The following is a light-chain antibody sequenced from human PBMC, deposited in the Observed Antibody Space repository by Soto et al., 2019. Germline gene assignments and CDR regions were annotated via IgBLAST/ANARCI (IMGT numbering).Light chain of an antibody. CDR1: QTISDY. Sequence: DIQMTQSPSSLSPSVGDRITITCRTSQTISDYLNWYQHKPGKXPXXLISAASSLQSGVPSRFSGSGSGTDFTLTISSLQPEDFATDYCQQSYSTLTFGPGTKVDIK. V-gene: IGKV1-39*01. J-gene: IGKJ3*01. CDR2: AAS. CDR3: QQSYSTLT.